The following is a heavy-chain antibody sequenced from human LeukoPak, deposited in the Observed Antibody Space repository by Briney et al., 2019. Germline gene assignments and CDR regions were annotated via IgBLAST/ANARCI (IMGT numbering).Heavy chain of an antibody. CDR2: VNSGGNT. Sequence: PGGSLRLSCAASGFTVSDNFMSWVRQAPGKGLEWVSVVNSGGNTYYADSVKGRFTISRDNSKNTLYLQMNSLRAEDTAVYYCARDSDIVVVVAANAPIYYYYGMDVWGQGTTVTVSS. V-gene: IGHV3-66*02. CDR1: GFTVSDNF. CDR3: ARDSDIVVVVAANAPIYYYYGMDV. D-gene: IGHD2-15*01. J-gene: IGHJ6*02.